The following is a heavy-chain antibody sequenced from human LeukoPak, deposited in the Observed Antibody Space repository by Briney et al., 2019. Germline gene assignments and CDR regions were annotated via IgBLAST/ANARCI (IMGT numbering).Heavy chain of an antibody. D-gene: IGHD3-10*01. CDR2: ISSSGSII. CDR3: AKHGRGSGSYFTYEDYYYYGMDV. J-gene: IGHJ6*02. CDR1: GFTFSDYY. Sequence: GGSLRLSCAASGFTFSDYYMSWIRQAPGKGLEWVSYISSSGSIIYYADSVKGRFTISRDNAKNSLYLQMNSLRAEDTAVYYCAKHGRGSGSYFTYEDYYYYGMDVWGQGTTVTVSS. V-gene: IGHV3-11*01.